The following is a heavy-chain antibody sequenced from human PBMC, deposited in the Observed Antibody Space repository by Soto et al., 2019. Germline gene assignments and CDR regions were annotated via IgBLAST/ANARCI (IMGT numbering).Heavy chain of an antibody. V-gene: IGHV3-48*02. CDR1: GFSFSTYS. J-gene: IGHJ4*02. Sequence: PGGSLRLSCTASGFSFSTYSMNWVRQAPGKGLECVSYIISTSNNIYYADSVKGRFTISRDNAKNSLYLQLNSLRDEDTAVYYCARADFSMKYWGQGTLVTSPQ. CDR2: IISTSNNI. CDR3: ARADFSMKY. D-gene: IGHD3-3*01.